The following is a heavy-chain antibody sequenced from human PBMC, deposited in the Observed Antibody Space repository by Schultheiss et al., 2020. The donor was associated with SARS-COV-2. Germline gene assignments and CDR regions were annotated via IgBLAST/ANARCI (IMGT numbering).Heavy chain of an antibody. Sequence: GGSLRLSCAASGFTFSNAWMSWVRQAPGKGLEWVGRIKSKTDGGTTDYAAPVKGRFTISRDDSKNTLYLQMNSLKTEDTAVYYCTTDTSQLLWFGEFINWFDPWGQGTLVTVSS. D-gene: IGHD3-10*01. V-gene: IGHV3-15*01. CDR3: TTDTSQLLWFGEFINWFDP. J-gene: IGHJ5*02. CDR2: IKSKTDGGTT. CDR1: GFTFSNAW.